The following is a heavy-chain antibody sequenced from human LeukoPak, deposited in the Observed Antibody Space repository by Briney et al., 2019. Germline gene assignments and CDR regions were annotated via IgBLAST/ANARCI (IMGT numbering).Heavy chain of an antibody. CDR1: GFTFSNAW. J-gene: IGHJ4*02. CDR2: IKSKTEGGTT. CDR3: IATYYNDSGGYALDY. V-gene: IGHV3-15*01. Sequence: GGSLRLTCAASGFTFSNAWMSWVRQAPGKGLEWVGRIKSKTEGGTTDYAAPVKGRFTISRDDSKNTLYLQMNSLKTEDTAVYYCIATYYNDSGGYALDYWGQGTLVTVSS. D-gene: IGHD3-22*01.